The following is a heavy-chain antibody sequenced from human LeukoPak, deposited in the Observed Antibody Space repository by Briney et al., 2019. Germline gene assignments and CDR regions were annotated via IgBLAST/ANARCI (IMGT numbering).Heavy chain of an antibody. CDR3: ARDFDMGITPGDDFDF. D-gene: IGHD3-9*01. J-gene: IGHJ4*02. V-gene: IGHV3-74*01. CDR2: IKEDGTYT. Sequence: GGSLRLSCAASGFTFSNYWMTWVRQAPGKGLEWVARIKEDGTYTSYADSVKGRFTISRDNARNTVFLQMNSLRAEDTAVYYCARDFDMGITPGDDFDFWGQGTLVTVSS. CDR1: GFTFSNYW.